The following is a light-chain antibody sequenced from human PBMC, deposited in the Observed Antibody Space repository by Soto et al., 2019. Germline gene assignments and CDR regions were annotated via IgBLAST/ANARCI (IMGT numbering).Light chain of an antibody. Sequence: DMVMTQSPATLSVSPGERSTLSCRASQSVSISLAWYQQKPGRSPRLLIYGASTRAIGIPARFSGSGSGTEFTLTISSLQSEDFAVYYCQQYNNWPLTFGQGTKVDNK. CDR1: QSVSIS. V-gene: IGKV3-15*01. J-gene: IGKJ1*01. CDR2: GAS. CDR3: QQYNNWPLT.